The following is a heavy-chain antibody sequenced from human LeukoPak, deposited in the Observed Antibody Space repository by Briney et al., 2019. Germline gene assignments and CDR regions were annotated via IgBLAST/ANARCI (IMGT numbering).Heavy chain of an antibody. Sequence: GGSLRLSCAASGFTFSSYAMSWVRQAPGKGLEWVSAISGSGGSTYYADSVKGRFTISRDNSKNTLYLQMNSLRAEDTAVYYCARDSGSMWPYYMDVWGKGTTVTVSS. CDR1: GFTFSSYA. V-gene: IGHV3-23*01. D-gene: IGHD6-13*01. CDR2: ISGSGGST. J-gene: IGHJ6*03. CDR3: ARDSGSMWPYYMDV.